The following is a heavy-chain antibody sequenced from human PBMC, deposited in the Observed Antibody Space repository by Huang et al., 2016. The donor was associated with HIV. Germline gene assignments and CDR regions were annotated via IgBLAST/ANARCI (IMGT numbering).Heavy chain of an antibody. J-gene: IGHJ6*02. CDR3: ARVGKDFGFWNGYRDYGIDV. CDR2: FHYSGNG. Sequence: QVQLHESGPGLVKPSETLSLNCTVSGGSLSSYYWSWIRQPPNKGLQWVGFFHYSGNGKYNTSLNNRASIALDTSEGQYCLNIQNVTAADTAIYYWARVGKDFGFWNGYRDYGIDVWGQGTTVTVSS. V-gene: IGHV4-59*08. CDR1: GGSLSSYY. D-gene: IGHD3-3*01.